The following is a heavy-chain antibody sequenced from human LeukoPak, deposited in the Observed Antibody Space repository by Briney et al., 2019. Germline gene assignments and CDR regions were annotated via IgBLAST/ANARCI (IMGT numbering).Heavy chain of an antibody. CDR3: AREASSVRGVLIPNYFDS. V-gene: IGHV3-66*01. J-gene: IGHJ4*02. Sequence: QTGGSLRLSCAVSGFNFWNTGMSGVRQAPGKGLEWVSVIYSGGSTYYADSVKGRFTISRDNSKNTLYLQMNSLRAEDTAVYYCAREASSVRGVLIPNYFDSWGQGTLVTVSS. D-gene: IGHD3-10*01. CDR2: IYSGGST. CDR1: GFNFWNTG.